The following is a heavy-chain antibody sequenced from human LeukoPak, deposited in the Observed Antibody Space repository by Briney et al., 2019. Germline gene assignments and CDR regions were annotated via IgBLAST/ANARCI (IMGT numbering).Heavy chain of an antibody. CDR1: GFTFSNHA. J-gene: IGHJ4*02. Sequence: GGSLRLSCVASGFTFSNHAMAWVRQASGEGLEWVSSLSGTGGTTYYAGSVKGRFTISRDNSKNTLYLQMNSLRAEDTAVYYCAREIWGNYQTFDYWGQGTLVTVSS. CDR2: LSGTGGTT. V-gene: IGHV3-23*01. CDR3: AREIWGNYQTFDY. D-gene: IGHD4-11*01.